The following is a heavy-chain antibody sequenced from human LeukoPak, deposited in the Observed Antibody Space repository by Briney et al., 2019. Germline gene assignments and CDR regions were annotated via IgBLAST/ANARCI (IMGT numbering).Heavy chain of an antibody. CDR1: RGTFSSYG. V-gene: IGHV1-69*05. Sequence: SVKVSCKASRGTFSSYGISWVRQAPGQGLEWMGGVIAIFGRVKYGQKFQGRATITTDESTSTAYMELSSLTSEDTGVYYCARGELGDSSGFSFFDYWGQGTPVTVSS. J-gene: IGHJ4*02. D-gene: IGHD3-22*01. CDR2: VIAIFGRV. CDR3: ARGELGDSSGFSFFDY.